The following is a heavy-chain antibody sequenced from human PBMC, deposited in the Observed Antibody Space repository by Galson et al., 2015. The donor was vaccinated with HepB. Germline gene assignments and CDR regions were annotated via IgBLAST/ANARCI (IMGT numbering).Heavy chain of an antibody. CDR1: GYTLTGYY. V-gene: IGHV1-2*02. CDR3: ARSIVGATFYYYGVDV. CDR2: INPNNGGT. D-gene: IGHD1-26*01. J-gene: IGHJ6*02. Sequence: SVKVSCKASGYTLTGYYVHWVRQALGQGLEWMGWINPNNGGTHYAQNFQGRVTMTRDTSISTAYMELSRLRSDDTAVYYCARSIVGATFYYYGVDVWGQGTTVTVSS.